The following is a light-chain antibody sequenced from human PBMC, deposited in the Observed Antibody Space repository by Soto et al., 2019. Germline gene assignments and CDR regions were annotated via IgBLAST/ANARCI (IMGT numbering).Light chain of an antibody. CDR2: GAS. J-gene: IGKJ5*01. Sequence: EMVLTQSPGTLSLSPGESATLSCRVSQSVSTSSLAWYQQKPGQAPRLLIYGASSRATGIPDRLSGSGSGTVFTLTISRLEPEDLAVYYCQRYGSSPFTLGQGTRLEIK. CDR3: QRYGSSPFT. CDR1: QSVSTSS. V-gene: IGKV3-20*01.